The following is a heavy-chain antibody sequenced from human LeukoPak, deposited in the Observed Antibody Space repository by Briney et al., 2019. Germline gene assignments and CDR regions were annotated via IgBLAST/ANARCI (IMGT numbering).Heavy chain of an antibody. J-gene: IGHJ4*02. V-gene: IGHV1-2*06. CDR3: ARAKIVVVTAAPVDY. Sequence: ASVKVSCKASGYTFTGYYMHWVRQAPGQGLEWMGRINPNSGGTNDAQKFQGRVTMTRDTSISTAYMELSRLRSDDTAVYYCARAKIVVVTAAPVDYWGQGTLVTVSS. CDR1: GYTFTGYY. CDR2: INPNSGGT. D-gene: IGHD2-21*02.